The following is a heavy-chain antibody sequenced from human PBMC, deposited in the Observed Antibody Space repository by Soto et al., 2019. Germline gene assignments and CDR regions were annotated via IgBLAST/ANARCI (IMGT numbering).Heavy chain of an antibody. D-gene: IGHD2-2*03. CDR3: AKDAVGIVVVPAANEIIYYYYYMDV. J-gene: IGHJ6*03. Sequence: GGSLRLSCAASGFTFDDYAMHWVRQAPGKGLEWVSGISWNSGSIGYADSVKGRFTISRDNAKNSLYLQMNSLRAEDTALYYCAKDAVGIVVVPAANEIIYYYYYMDVWGKGTTVTVSS. CDR2: ISWNSGSI. V-gene: IGHV3-9*01. CDR1: GFTFDDYA.